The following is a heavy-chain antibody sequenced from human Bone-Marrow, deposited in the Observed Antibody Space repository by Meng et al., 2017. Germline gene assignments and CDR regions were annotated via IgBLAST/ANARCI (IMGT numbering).Heavy chain of an antibody. Sequence: HVQLQESGPGLVKPSGTLSLTCTVSGDSISSDIWWSWVRQPPGKGLEWIGEVYQRGDTNYNPSLKSRVDISVDKSKNQFYLSLFSVTAADTAVYYCARGQLILRNWGQGTLVTVSS. V-gene: IGHV4-4*02. D-gene: IGHD2/OR15-2a*01. CDR2: VYQRGDT. CDR3: ARGQLILRN. J-gene: IGHJ4*02. CDR1: GDSISSDIW.